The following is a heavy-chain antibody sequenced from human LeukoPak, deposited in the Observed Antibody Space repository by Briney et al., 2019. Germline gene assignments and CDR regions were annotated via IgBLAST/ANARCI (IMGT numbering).Heavy chain of an antibody. J-gene: IGHJ5*02. V-gene: IGHV4-34*01. CDR3: ARGQVPAARGYNWFDP. CDR1: GWSFNDYY. CDR2: INARGDT. D-gene: IGHD2-2*01. Sequence: PSETLSLTCAVYGWSFNDYYWHWIRQPPGKGLEWIGEINARGDTNFNPSLKSRVTISVDTSKNQFSLRLTSMIAADTAVYYCARGQVPAARGYNWFDPWGQGTLVTVSS.